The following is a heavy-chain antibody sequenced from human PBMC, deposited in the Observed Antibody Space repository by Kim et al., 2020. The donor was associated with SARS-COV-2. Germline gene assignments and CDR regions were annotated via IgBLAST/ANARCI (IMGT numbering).Heavy chain of an antibody. CDR1: GGSFSGYY. CDR3: ARKRGRGAAAAQQAFDI. J-gene: IGHJ3*02. V-gene: IGHV4-34*01. D-gene: IGHD6-13*01. CDR2: INHSGST. Sequence: SETLSLTCAVYGGSFSGYYWSWIRQPPGKGLEWIGEINHSGSTNYNPSLKSRVTISVDTSKNQFSLKLSSVTAADTAVYYCARKRGRGAAAAQQAFDIWGQGTMVTVSS.